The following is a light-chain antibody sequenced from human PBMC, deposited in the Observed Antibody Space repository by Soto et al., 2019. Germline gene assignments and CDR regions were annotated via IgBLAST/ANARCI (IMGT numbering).Light chain of an antibody. CDR3: SSYTSSSTLV. Sequence: QCALTQPASVSGSPGQSITISCTGTSSDVGGYNYVSWYQQHPGKAPKLMIYEVSNRPSGVSNRFSGSKSGNTASLTISGLQADDEADYYCSSYTSSSTLVFGTGTKLTVL. CDR1: SSDVGGYNY. CDR2: EVS. V-gene: IGLV2-14*01. J-gene: IGLJ1*01.